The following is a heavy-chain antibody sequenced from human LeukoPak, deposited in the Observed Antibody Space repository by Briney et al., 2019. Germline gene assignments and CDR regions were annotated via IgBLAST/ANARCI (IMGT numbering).Heavy chain of an antibody. D-gene: IGHD2-15*01. J-gene: IGHJ6*03. CDR1: GGSISSYY. Sequence: SETLSLTCTVSGGSISSYYWSWIRQPPGKGLEWIGYIYYSGSTNYNPSLKSRVTISLDTSKNQFSLKLSSVTAADTAVYYCARVFADIVVVVAATSYYYYMDVWGKGTTVTVSS. CDR3: ARVFADIVVVVAATSYYYYMDV. CDR2: IYYSGST. V-gene: IGHV4-59*12.